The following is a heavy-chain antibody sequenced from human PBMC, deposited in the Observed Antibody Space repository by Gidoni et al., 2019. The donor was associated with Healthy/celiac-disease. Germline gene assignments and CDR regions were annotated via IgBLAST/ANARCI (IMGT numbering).Heavy chain of an antibody. Sequence: EVQLVESGGGLVQPGGSLRLSCAASGFTFSSYSMHWVRQAPGKGLEWVSYISSSSSTIYYADSVKGRFTISRDNAKNSLYLQMNSLRAEDTAVYYCARDPVGSGSYSWFDPWGQGTLVTVSS. CDR1: GFTFSSYS. CDR2: ISSSSSTI. D-gene: IGHD3-10*01. V-gene: IGHV3-48*01. J-gene: IGHJ5*02. CDR3: ARDPVGSGSYSWFDP.